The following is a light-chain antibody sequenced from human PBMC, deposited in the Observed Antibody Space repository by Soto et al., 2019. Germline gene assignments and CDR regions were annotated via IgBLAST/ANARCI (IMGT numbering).Light chain of an antibody. CDR1: SSDVGSYDY. V-gene: IGLV2-11*01. J-gene: IGLJ3*02. Sequence: QSALTQPRSVSGSPGQSVTISCTGTSSDVGSYDYVSWSRQHPGEAPKLIIYDVSKRPSGVPDRFSGSKSDNTASLTISGLQAEDEADYYCCSYAGSYTWVFGGGTSSPS. CDR2: DVS. CDR3: CSYAGSYTWV.